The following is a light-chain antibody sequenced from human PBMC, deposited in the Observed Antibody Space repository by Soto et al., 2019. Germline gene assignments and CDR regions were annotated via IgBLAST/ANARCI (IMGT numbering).Light chain of an antibody. J-gene: IGKJ1*01. CDR3: QQSYNTPYT. V-gene: IGKV1-39*01. CDR1: QSISSY. Sequence: DIQMTQSPSSLSASVGDRVTITCRASQSISSYLNWYQQKPGKAPKLLIYAASSLQSGVPSRFSGSGSGTDFTLTISSLQPGDFAAYYCQQSYNTPYTFGQGTKVDIK. CDR2: AAS.